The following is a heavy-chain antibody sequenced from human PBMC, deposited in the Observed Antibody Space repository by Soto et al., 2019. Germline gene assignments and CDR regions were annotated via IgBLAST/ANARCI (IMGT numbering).Heavy chain of an antibody. J-gene: IGHJ5*02. D-gene: IGHD4-17*01. V-gene: IGHV4-31*03. CDR1: GGSISSGGYY. CDR3: ARRANDYGDSSYWFDP. CDR2: IYYSGST. Sequence: QVQLQESGPGLVKPSQTLSLTCTVSGGSISSGGYYWSWIRQHPGKGLELIGYIYYSGSTYSNPSLESRVSISVDTSTNQFSLKLRSVTAADTAVYYCARRANDYGDSSYWFDPWGQGTLVTVSS.